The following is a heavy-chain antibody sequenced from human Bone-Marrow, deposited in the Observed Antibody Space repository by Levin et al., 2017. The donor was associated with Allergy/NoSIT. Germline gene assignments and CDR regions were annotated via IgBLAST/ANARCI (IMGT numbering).Heavy chain of an antibody. J-gene: IGHJ5*01. V-gene: IGHV1-18*01. D-gene: IGHD5-12*01. CDR1: GDTFSHLR. CDR2: ISAYNGNT. Sequence: VASVKVSCKASGDTFSHLRFSWVRQAPGQGLVWMAWISAYNGNTHYAQRFKDRVTLTTDTSTSTVYMELRSLTSDDTAVYYCARDPDSGFDSWGQGALVTVSS. CDR3: ARDPDSGFDS.